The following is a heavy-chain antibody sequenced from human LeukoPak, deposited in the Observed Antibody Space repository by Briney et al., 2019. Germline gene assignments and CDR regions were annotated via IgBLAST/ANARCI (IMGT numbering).Heavy chain of an antibody. CDR3: ARTGATVIMEFDY. CDR2: IYYSGST. V-gene: IGHV4-61*01. D-gene: IGHD4-17*01. J-gene: IGHJ4*02. Sequence: SETLSLTCTVSGGSISSGSYYWSWIRQPPGKGLEWIGYIYYSGSTNYNPSLKSRVTISVDTSKNQFSLKLSSVTATDTAVYYCARTGATVIMEFDYWGQGTLVTVYS. CDR1: GGSISSGSYY.